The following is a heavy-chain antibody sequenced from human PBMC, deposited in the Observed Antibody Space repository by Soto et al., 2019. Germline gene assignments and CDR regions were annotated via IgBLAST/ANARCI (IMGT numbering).Heavy chain of an antibody. CDR1: GGSSSSYY. CDR2: IYYSGST. J-gene: IGHJ6*03. V-gene: IGHV4-59*08. D-gene: IGHD3-3*01. Sequence: SETLCLTCTVSGGSSSSYYWSWILQPPGKGLEWIGYIYYSGSTNYNPSLKSRVTISVDTSKNQFSLKLSSVTAADTAVYYCARAQTYDFSYMDVWGKGTTVTVSS. CDR3: ARAQTYDFSYMDV.